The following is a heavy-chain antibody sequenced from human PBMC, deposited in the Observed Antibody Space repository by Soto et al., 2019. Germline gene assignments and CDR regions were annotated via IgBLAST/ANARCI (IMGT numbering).Heavy chain of an antibody. Sequence: SETLSLTCAVSCRSISSGGYSWSWIRQPPGKGLEWIGYIYHSGSTYYSPSLESRVTISVDRSKNQFSLKLSSVTAADTAVYYCARASPYSSGWDNWFDPWGQG. CDR3: ARASPYSSGWDNWFDP. D-gene: IGHD6-19*01. CDR1: CRSISSGGYS. J-gene: IGHJ5*02. CDR2: IYHSGST. V-gene: IGHV4-30-2*02.